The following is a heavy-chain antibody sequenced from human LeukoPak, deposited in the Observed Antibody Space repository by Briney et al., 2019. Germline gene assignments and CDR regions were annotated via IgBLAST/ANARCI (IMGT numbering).Heavy chain of an antibody. CDR2: ISYDGSNK. J-gene: IGHJ4*02. CDR3: AKALAAAVDY. CDR1: GFTFSSYG. Sequence: GRSLRLSCAASGFTFSSYGMHWVRQAPGKGVERVAVISYDGSNKYYADSVKGRFTISRDNSKNTLYLQMNSLRAEDTAVYYCAKALAAAVDYWGQGTLVTVSS. V-gene: IGHV3-30*18. D-gene: IGHD6-13*01.